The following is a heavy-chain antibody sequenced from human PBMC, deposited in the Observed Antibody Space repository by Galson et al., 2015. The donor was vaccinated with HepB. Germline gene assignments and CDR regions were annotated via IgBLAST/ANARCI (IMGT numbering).Heavy chain of an antibody. V-gene: IGHV3-33*01. J-gene: IGHJ4*02. CDR1: GFTFSDNG. CDR2: IWFDGKYE. CDR3: ARREDSSGGYWVFDS. Sequence: SLRLSCAASGFTFSDNGMHWVRQAPGKGLEWVAVIWFDGKYEYYADSVKGRITISRDNSRNTLYLQMNSLSPEDTAVYYFARREDSSGGYWVFDSWGQGALVTGS. D-gene: IGHD6-25*01.